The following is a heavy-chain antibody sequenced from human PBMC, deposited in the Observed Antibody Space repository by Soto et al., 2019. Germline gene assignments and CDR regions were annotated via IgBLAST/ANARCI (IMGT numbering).Heavy chain of an antibody. Sequence: QPGGSLRLSCAASGFTFSSYGMHWVRQAPGKGLEWVAVISYDGSNKYYADSVKGRFTISRDNSKNTLYLQMNSLRAEDTAVYYCAKTLGYCSSTSCYIELGARYYYYGMDVWGQGTTVTVSS. CDR3: AKTLGYCSSTSCYIELGARYYYYGMDV. V-gene: IGHV3-30*18. CDR2: ISYDGSNK. D-gene: IGHD2-2*02. CDR1: GFTFSSYG. J-gene: IGHJ6*02.